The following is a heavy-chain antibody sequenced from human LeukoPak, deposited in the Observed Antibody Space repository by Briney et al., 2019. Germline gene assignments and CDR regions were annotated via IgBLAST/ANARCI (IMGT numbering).Heavy chain of an antibody. D-gene: IGHD3-22*01. CDR2: INHSGST. Sequence: NPSETLSLTCAVYGESFRSYYWSWIRQPPGKGLEWIGEINHSGSTTYNPSLKSRVTISVDTSKNQFSLKLSSVTAADPAVYYCARHTGHYYDSSGYYGAHFDYWGQGTLVTVSS. J-gene: IGHJ4*02. CDR1: GESFRSYY. CDR3: ARHTGHYYDSSGYYGAHFDY. V-gene: IGHV4-34*01.